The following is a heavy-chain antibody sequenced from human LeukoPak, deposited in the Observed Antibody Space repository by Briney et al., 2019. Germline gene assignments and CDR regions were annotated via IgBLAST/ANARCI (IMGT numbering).Heavy chain of an antibody. CDR2: INPNSGGT. CDR3: ARGTTVVNRGDYYYYMDV. V-gene: IGHV1-2*02. J-gene: IGHJ6*03. Sequence: ASVKVSCKASGYTFTGYYMHWVRQAPGQGLEWMGWINPNSGGTNYAQKFQGRVTMTRDTSISTAYMELSRLRSDDTAVYYCARGTTVVNRGDYYYYMDVWGKGTTVTVSS. CDR1: GYTFTGYY. D-gene: IGHD4-23*01.